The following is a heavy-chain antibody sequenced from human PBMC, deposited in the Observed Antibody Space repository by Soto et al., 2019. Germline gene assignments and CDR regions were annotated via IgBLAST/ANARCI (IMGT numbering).Heavy chain of an antibody. CDR2: IKEDGSEK. J-gene: IGHJ4*02. CDR3: AKDEDGYPDY. V-gene: IGHV3-7*01. Sequence: GGSLRLSCAASGFTFNGYWMSWVRQAPGKGLEWVANIKEDGSEKDYVDSVKGRFTISRDNSKNTLYLQMNSLRAEDTAVYYCAKDEDGYPDYWGQGTLVTVSS. CDR1: GFTFNGYW. D-gene: IGHD5-12*01.